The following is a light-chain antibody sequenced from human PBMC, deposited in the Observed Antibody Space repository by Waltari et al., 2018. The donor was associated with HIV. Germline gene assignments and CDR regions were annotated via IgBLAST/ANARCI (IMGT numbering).Light chain of an antibody. Sequence: SVLTQPPSVSGAPGQRVTISCTVSSSNIGARFDVHWYQQLPGTAPKLLIYGNNNRPSGVPDRFAGSKSGTSASLAITGLQAEDVADYYCQSYDSSLSGSVFGGGTKLTVL. CDR1: SSNIGARFD. CDR3: QSYDSSLSGSV. J-gene: IGLJ2*01. V-gene: IGLV1-40*01. CDR2: GNN.